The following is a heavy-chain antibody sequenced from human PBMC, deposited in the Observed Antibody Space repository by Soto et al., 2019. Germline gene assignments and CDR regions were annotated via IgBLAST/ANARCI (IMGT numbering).Heavy chain of an antibody. J-gene: IGHJ4*02. V-gene: IGHV3-30-3*01. CDR1: GFTFSVYA. D-gene: IGHD3-3*01. CDR2: ISYDGSKK. Sequence: QVQLVESGGGVVQPGRSPRLSCAASGFTFSVYAMHWVRQAPGKGLEWVAVISYDGSKKDYADSVKGRFTISRDNSKNTLYVQMNSLRAEDTAVYYCAKGYDFWSFYFTNWGQGTLVTVSS. CDR3: AKGYDFWSFYFTN.